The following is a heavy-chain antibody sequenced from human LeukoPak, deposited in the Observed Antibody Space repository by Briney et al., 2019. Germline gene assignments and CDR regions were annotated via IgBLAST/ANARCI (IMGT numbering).Heavy chain of an antibody. CDR1: GGSISSGGYS. CDR3: ARRRYYDADAFDI. V-gene: IGHV4-30-2*01. Sequence: PSQTLSLTCAVSGGSISSGGYSWSWIRQPPGKGLEWIGYIYHSGSTYYNPSLKSRVTISVDRSKNQFSLKLSSVTAADTAVYYCARRRYYDADAFDIWGQGTMVTVSS. J-gene: IGHJ3*02. D-gene: IGHD3-22*01. CDR2: IYHSGST.